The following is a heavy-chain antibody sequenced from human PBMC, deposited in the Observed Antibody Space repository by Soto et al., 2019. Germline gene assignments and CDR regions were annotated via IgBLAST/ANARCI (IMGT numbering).Heavy chain of an antibody. CDR2: INQDGSER. D-gene: IGHD2-15*01. Sequence: EVQLVESGGGLVQPGGSLRLSCAASGFSFSNYWMTWVRQAPGKGLEWVASINQDGSERSFVDSVKGRFTVSRDNAKNSLYLQMNSLRAEDTAVYYCARRVQILGPHYYFDYWGQGTLVTVSS. CDR1: GFSFSNYW. CDR3: ARRVQILGPHYYFDY. J-gene: IGHJ4*02. V-gene: IGHV3-7*01.